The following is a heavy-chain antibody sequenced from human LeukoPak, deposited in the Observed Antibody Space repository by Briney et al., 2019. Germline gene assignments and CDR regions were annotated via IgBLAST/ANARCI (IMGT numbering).Heavy chain of an antibody. CDR1: GGTFSSYA. V-gene: IGHV1-69*13. CDR3: ARARSRHSSSSPGWFDP. J-gene: IGHJ5*02. Sequence: GASVKVSCKASGGTFSSYAISWVRQAPGQGLEWMGGIIPTFGTANYAQKFQGRVTITADESTSTAYMELSSLRSEDTAVYYCARARSRHSSSSPGWFDPWGQGTLVTVSS. CDR2: IIPTFGTA. D-gene: IGHD6-13*01.